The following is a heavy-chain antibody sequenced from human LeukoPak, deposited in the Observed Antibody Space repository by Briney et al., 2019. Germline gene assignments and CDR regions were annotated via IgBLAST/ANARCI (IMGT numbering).Heavy chain of an antibody. CDR3: ARHPLLWDYGSGSYYPDY. CDR2: IYYSGST. V-gene: IGHV4-39*01. J-gene: IGHJ4*02. Sequence: SETLSLTCTVSGGSISSSSYYWGWIRQPPGKGLESIGSIYYSGSTYYNPSLKSRVTISVDTSKNQFSLKLSSVTAADTAVYYCARHPLLWDYGSGSYYPDYWGQGTLVTVSP. CDR1: GGSISSSSYY. D-gene: IGHD3-10*01.